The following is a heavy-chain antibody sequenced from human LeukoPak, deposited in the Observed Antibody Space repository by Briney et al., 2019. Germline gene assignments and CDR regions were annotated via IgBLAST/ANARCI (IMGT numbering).Heavy chain of an antibody. V-gene: IGHV4-39*07. CDR1: GDSISSSSYY. J-gene: IGHJ6*02. CDR2: IYYSGST. D-gene: IGHD2-15*01. Sequence: SETLSLTCTVSGDSISSSSYYWGWIRQPPGKGLEWIGSIYYSGSTYYNPSLKSRVTISVDTSKNQFSLKLSSVTAADTAVYYCAREVVVAGTGFPPDYYGMDVWGQGTTVTVSS. CDR3: AREVVVAGTGFPPDYYGMDV.